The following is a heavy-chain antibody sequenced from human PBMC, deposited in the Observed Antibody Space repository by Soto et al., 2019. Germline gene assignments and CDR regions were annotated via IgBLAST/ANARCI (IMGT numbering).Heavy chain of an antibody. CDR2: ISYDGSNK. CDR3: ARVVAARPFYYYYYGMDV. CDR1: GFTFSSYA. Sequence: GGSLRLSCAASGFTFSSYAMHWVRQAPGKGLEWVAVISYDGSNKYYADSVKGRFTISRDNSKNTLYLQMNSLRAEDTAVYYCARVVAARPFYYYYYGMDVWGQGTTVTVSS. V-gene: IGHV3-30-3*01. J-gene: IGHJ6*02. D-gene: IGHD6-6*01.